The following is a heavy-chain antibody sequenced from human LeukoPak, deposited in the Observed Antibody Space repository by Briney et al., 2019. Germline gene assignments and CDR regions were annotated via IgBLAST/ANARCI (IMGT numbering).Heavy chain of an antibody. V-gene: IGHV4-39*01. D-gene: IGHD3-3*01. CDR1: GGTISSSSYY. CDR3: ARHVRSLEWLSSYYFDY. Sequence: PSETLSLTCIVSGGTISSSSYYWGWIRQPPGKGLEWIGSIYYSGTTYYNPSLKSRVTISVDTSKSQFSLRLTSVTAADTAVYYCARHVRSLEWLSSYYFDYWGQGTLVTVSS. J-gene: IGHJ4*02. CDR2: IYYSGTT.